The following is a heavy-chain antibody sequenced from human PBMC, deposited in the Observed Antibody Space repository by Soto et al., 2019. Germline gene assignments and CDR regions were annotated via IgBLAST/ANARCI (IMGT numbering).Heavy chain of an antibody. CDR3: TTVGDGYNYWDYYYYGMDV. Sequence: SVRNGWMNWVRQSPGKGLEWVGRIKTKNDGGTTDNAAPAKGRFTISRDDSKNTLYLQMNSLKTEDTAVYYCTTVGDGYNYWDYYYYGMDVWGQGTTVTVSS. CDR1: SVRNGW. D-gene: IGHD5-12*01. J-gene: IGHJ6*02. CDR2: IKTKNDGGTT. V-gene: IGHV3-15*07.